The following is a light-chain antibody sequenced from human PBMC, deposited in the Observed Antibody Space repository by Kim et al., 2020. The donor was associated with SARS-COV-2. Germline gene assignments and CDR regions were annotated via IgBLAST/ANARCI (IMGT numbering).Light chain of an antibody. Sequence: SPGERATLSCRASQGVSSNLAWYQQKPGQAPRLLIYGASTRATGIPARFSGSGSGTEFTLTISSLQSEDFAIYYCQHYNNWPPWTFGQGTKVDIK. CDR3: QHYNNWPPWT. V-gene: IGKV3-15*01. CDR2: GAS. J-gene: IGKJ1*01. CDR1: QGVSSN.